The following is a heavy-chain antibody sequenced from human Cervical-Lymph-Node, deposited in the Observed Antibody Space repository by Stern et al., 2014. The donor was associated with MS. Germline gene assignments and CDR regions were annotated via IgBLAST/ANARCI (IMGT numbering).Heavy chain of an antibody. CDR1: GYTFTSYA. CDR2: INVANGNT. CDR3: ARQGDNFDY. Sequence: VQLLESGAEVKKPGASVKVSCKASGYTFTSYAMHWVRQAPGQRLEWMGWINVANGNTKYAQKFQDRVTITRDTSASTAYMELSTLTSEDTAVYYCARQGDNFDYWGQGTLVTVSS. J-gene: IGHJ4*02. V-gene: IGHV1-3*01.